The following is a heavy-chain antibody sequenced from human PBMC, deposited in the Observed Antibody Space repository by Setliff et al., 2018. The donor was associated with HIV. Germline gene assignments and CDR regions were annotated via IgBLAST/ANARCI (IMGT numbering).Heavy chain of an antibody. CDR1: GGSISSSSYY. J-gene: IGHJ5*02. CDR2: IYYSGRT. V-gene: IGHV4-39*01. CDR3: ARYTSKVDWFDP. D-gene: IGHD2-2*02. Sequence: SETLSLTCTVSGGSISSSSYYWGWIRQPPGKGLEWIGSIYYSGRTYYNPSLKSRVTTSVEKSKNQFSLKLSSVTASDTAVYYCARYTSKVDWFDPWGQGTLVTVSS.